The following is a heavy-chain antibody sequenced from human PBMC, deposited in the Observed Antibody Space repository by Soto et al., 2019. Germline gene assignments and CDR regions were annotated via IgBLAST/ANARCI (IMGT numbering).Heavy chain of an antibody. V-gene: IGHV1-69*13. D-gene: IGHD6-13*01. J-gene: IGHJ6*02. CDR3: ARGEPYSSSWCRAGDRNIYYYYGMDV. CDR1: GGTFSSYA. Sequence: GASVKVSCKASGGTFSSYAISWVRQAPGQGLEWMGGIIPIFGTANYAQKFQGRVTITADESTSTAYMELSSLRPEDTAVYYCARGEPYSSSWCRAGDRNIYYYYGMDVWGQGTTVTVSS. CDR2: IIPIFGTA.